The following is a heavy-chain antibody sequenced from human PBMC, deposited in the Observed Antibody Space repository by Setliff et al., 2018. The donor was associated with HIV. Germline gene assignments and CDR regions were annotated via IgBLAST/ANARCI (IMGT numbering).Heavy chain of an antibody. CDR1: GFSFSTYG. CDR3: VKEAYSNTWNYYYYYIDV. V-gene: IGHV3-30*02. J-gene: IGHJ6*03. CDR2: IWHDGSNE. D-gene: IGHD6-13*01. Sequence: GGSLRLSCAASGFSFSTYGMHWVRQAPGKGLEWVAVIWHDGSNENYADSVKGRFTISRDNSKNTLYLQMSSLRVDDTAVYYCVKEAYSNTWNYYYYYIDVWGKGTTVTVS.